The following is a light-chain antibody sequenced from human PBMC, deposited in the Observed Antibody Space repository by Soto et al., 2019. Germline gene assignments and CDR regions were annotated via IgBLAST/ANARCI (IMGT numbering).Light chain of an antibody. CDR1: ESVSTN. V-gene: IGKV3-15*01. CDR3: QQYSIWRT. CDR2: GAS. Sequence: EIEMTQSPATLSLAPGERVTLSCRASESVSTNLAWYQQEAGQAPRLLIYGASTRATGIPARFSGSGSGTEFTLTIRGLKSEDFAVDYCQQYSIWRTFGQGTKGDIK. J-gene: IGKJ1*01.